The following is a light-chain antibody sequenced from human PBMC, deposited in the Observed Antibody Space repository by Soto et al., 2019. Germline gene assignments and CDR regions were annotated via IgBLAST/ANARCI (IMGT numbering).Light chain of an antibody. CDR2: GAS. Sequence: DIPMTQSPSSLSASVGDRVTITCRASQTISTSLNWYQQKPGKAPKLLIYGASNLQSGVPSRFSGSGSGTDFILTISSLQPEDFATYFCQQSHSILGTLGPGTKVDIK. V-gene: IGKV1-39*01. CDR1: QTISTS. J-gene: IGKJ3*01. CDR3: QQSHSILGT.